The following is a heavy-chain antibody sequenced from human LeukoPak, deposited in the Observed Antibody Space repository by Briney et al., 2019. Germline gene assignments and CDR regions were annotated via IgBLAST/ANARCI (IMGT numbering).Heavy chain of an antibody. V-gene: IGHV3-33*06. D-gene: IGHD3-3*01. J-gene: IGHJ4*02. CDR2: IWYDGSNE. CDR1: GFTFSSYG. Sequence: PGGSLRLSCAASGFTFSSYGMHWVRQAPGKGLEWVAVIWYDGSNEYYADSVKGRFTISRDNSKNTLYLQMNSLRAEDTAVYYCAKDWSGLRPGNYFDYWGQGTLVTVSS. CDR3: AKDWSGLRPGNYFDY.